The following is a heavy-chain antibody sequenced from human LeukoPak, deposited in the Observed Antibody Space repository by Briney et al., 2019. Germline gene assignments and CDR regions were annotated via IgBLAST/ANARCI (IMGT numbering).Heavy chain of an antibody. CDR3: ATAVVPAAPYDY. CDR2: IYQSGST. D-gene: IGHD2-2*01. V-gene: IGHV4-59*01. J-gene: IGHJ4*02. CDR1: GGSISNYY. Sequence: SETLSLTCTVSGGSISNYYWSWIRQPPGKGLEWIGYIYQSGSTDYNPSLKSRVTISVDTSRNQFSLKLYSVTAADTAVYYCATAVVPAAPYDYWGQGTLVTVSS.